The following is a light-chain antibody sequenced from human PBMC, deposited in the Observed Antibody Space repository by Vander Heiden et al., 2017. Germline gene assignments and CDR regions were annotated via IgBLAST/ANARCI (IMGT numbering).Light chain of an antibody. CDR1: QRVLYSSNNKNY. CDR3: QQYYSTPLT. CDR2: WAS. J-gene: IGKJ4*01. V-gene: IGKV4-1*01. Sequence: EIVMTHPPDPLAVSLGERATINCKSSQRVLYSSNNKNYLAWYQQKPGQPPKLLIYWASTRESGVPDRFSGSGSGTDFTLTISSLQAEDVAVYFCQQYYSTPLTFGGGTKVEIK.